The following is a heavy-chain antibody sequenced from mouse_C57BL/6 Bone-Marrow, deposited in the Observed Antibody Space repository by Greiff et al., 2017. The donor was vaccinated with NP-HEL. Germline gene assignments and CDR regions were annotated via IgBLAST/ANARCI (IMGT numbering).Heavy chain of an antibody. CDR2: INPYNGGT. Sequence: EVQVVESGPVLVKPGASVKMSCKASGYTFTDYYMNWVKQSHGKSLEWIGVINPYNGGTSYHQKFKGKSTLTVDKSSRTAYMKLNSLTSEDSAVYYCARLGAYDSNNEIGYYAMDYWGQGTSVTVSS. CDR1: GYTFTDYY. J-gene: IGHJ4*01. D-gene: IGHD2-5*01. V-gene: IGHV1-19*01. CDR3: ARLGAYDSNNEIGYYAMDY.